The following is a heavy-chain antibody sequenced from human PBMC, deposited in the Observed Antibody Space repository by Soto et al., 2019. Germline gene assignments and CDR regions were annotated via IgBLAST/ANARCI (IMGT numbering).Heavy chain of an antibody. J-gene: IGHJ4*02. V-gene: IGHV1-24*01. CDR2: FDPEDDET. CDR1: GYTLTELS. Sequence: EASVKVSCKVSGYTLTELSMHWVRQAPGKGLEWMGGFDPEDDETIYAQKFQGRVTMTEDTSTDTAYMELSSLRSEDTAVYYGATKTSLAVPGLLYWGQGTLVTVS. D-gene: IGHD6-13*01. CDR3: ATKTSLAVPGLLY.